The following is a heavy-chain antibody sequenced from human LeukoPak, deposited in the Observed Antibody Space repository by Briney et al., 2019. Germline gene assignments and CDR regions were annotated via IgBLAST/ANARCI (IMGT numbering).Heavy chain of an antibody. D-gene: IGHD6-19*01. CDR2: IYYSGST. Sequence: PSETLSLTCTVSGGSISSYYWSWIRQPPGKGLEWIGYIYYSGSTNYNPSLKSRVTISVDTSKNQFSLKLSSVTAADTAVYYCARGGIAVAGKSQYNWFDPWGQGTLVTVSS. CDR3: ARGGIAVAGKSQYNWFDP. V-gene: IGHV4-59*01. J-gene: IGHJ5*02. CDR1: GGSISSYY.